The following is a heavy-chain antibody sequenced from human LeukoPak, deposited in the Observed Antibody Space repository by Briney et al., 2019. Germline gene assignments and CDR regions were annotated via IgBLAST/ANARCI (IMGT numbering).Heavy chain of an antibody. CDR3: ARTNVGYSPDI. D-gene: IGHD5-12*01. CDR1: GGSISSYY. CDR2: IYYSGGT. Sequence: SETLSLTCTVSGGSISSYYWSWIRQPPGKGLEWIGNIYYSGGTNYSPSLRSRVTISVDTSKNQFSLKLSSVTAADTAVYYCARTNVGYSPDIWGLGTMVTVSS. V-gene: IGHV4-59*01. J-gene: IGHJ3*02.